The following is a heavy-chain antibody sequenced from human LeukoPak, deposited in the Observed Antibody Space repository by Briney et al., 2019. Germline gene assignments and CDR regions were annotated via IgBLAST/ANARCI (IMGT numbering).Heavy chain of an antibody. V-gene: IGHV3-30-3*01. CDR1: GFTFSSYA. D-gene: IGHD3-3*01. CDR2: ISYDGSNK. CDR3: ARETYYDFWSGFSGNYYYGMDV. Sequence: GRSLRLSCAASGFTFSSYAMHWVRQAPGKGLEWVAVISYDGSNKYYADSVKGRFTISRDNSKNTLYLQMSSLRAEDTAVYYCARETYYDFWSGFSGNYYYGMDVWGQGTTVTVSS. J-gene: IGHJ6*02.